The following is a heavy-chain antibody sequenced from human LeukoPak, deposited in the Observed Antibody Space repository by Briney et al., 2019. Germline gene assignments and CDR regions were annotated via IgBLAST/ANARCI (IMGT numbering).Heavy chain of an antibody. J-gene: IGHJ5*02. CDR3: XXXYSSSWYWNWFDP. CDR2: IYNSGST. CDR1: GYSISSGYY. D-gene: IGHD6-13*01. Sequence: SETLSRTCTVSGYSISSGYYWGWIRQAPGKGREWIGSIYNSGSTYYNPSLKSRVTISVDMSKNQFSLKMSSVTAAETAVYYRXXXYSSSWYWNWFDPWGQGTLVTVSS. V-gene: IGHV4-38-2*02.